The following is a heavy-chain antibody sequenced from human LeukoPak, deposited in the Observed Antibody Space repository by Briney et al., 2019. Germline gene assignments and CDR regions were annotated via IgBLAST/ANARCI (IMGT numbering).Heavy chain of an antibody. CDR1: GFTFSTYG. CDR2: IQYGGSTI. Sequence: GGSLRLSCAASGFTFSTYGMHWVRQAPGKGLEWVALIQYGGSTISYADSVKGRFTISRDTSKNTLYLQMDSLRPDDTALYYCAKDLGLWGQGTLVTVSS. CDR3: AKDLGL. D-gene: IGHD7-27*01. V-gene: IGHV3-30*02. J-gene: IGHJ4*02.